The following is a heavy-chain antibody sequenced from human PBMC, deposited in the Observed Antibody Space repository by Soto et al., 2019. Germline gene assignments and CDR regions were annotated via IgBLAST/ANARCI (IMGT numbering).Heavy chain of an antibody. CDR2: ISGSGGST. V-gene: IGHV3-23*01. CDR3: AKGSGSSWLFDY. J-gene: IGHJ4*02. D-gene: IGHD6-13*01. CDR1: GFTFSSYA. Sequence: EVQLLESGGGLVQPGGSLRLSCAASGFTFSSYAMSWVRQAPGKGLEWVSAISGSGGSTYYADSVKGRFTISRDNSKNTLDLQMNSLRAEDTAVYYCAKGSGSSWLFDYWGQGTLVTVSS.